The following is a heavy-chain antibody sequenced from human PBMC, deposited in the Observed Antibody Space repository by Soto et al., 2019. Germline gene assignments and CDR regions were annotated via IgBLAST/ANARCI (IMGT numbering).Heavy chain of an antibody. V-gene: IGHV4-59*01. CDR3: ARDSGYGDPFDY. D-gene: IGHD4-17*01. J-gene: IGHJ4*02. Sequence: SETLSLTCTVSGGYITNYYWSWIRQPPGKGLEWIGYIFYSGNTNYNPSLRSRVTISVDTSKNQFSLRLNSVTAADTAVYYCARDSGYGDPFDYWGQGTPVTVSS. CDR1: GGYITNYY. CDR2: IFYSGNT.